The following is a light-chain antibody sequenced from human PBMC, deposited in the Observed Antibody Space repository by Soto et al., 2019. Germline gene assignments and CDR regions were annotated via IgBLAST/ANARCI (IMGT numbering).Light chain of an antibody. Sequence: EIVLTQSPGTLSLSPGERATLSCRASQSVSSSYLAWYQQKPGQAPRLLIYGASSRATGIPDRFSGSGSGTVFTLTISRLEPEDVAVYYCQQYGSSPRTFGQGTKVEIK. CDR3: QQYGSSPRT. CDR1: QSVSSSY. V-gene: IGKV3-20*01. CDR2: GAS. J-gene: IGKJ1*01.